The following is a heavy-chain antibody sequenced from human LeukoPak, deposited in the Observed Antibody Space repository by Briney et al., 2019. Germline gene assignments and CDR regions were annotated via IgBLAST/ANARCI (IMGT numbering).Heavy chain of an antibody. CDR1: GFTFSSYS. Sequence: GGSLRLSCAASGFTFSSYSMIWVRQAPGKGLEWVSSISSSSNYIYYADSVKRRFTISSDNANNSLYLHLNSLRAEDTAVYYCDRGDYYYYGMDVWGQGTRSPSP. J-gene: IGHJ6*02. V-gene: IGHV3-21*01. CDR2: ISSSSNYI. CDR3: DRGDYYYYGMDV.